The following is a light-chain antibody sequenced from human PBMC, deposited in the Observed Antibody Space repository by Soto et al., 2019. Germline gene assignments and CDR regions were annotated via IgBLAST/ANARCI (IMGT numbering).Light chain of an antibody. CDR1: QSVSGN. CDR2: GAS. Sequence: EIVMTQSPATLSVSPGERATLSCRASQSVSGNLAWYQQKPGQAPRLLIHGASSRATGIPDRFSGSGSGTDFTLTISRLEPEDFAVYYCQQRSNWPPGRTFGQGTKVDIK. J-gene: IGKJ1*01. V-gene: IGKV3D-20*02. CDR3: QQRSNWPPGRT.